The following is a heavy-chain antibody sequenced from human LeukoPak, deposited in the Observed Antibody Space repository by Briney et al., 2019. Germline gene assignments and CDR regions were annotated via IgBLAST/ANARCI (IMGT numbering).Heavy chain of an antibody. CDR3: ARETGGVGAHLDY. D-gene: IGHD1-26*01. V-gene: IGHV3-23*01. CDR1: GFTFSSYG. CDR2: ISGSGGST. J-gene: IGHJ4*02. Sequence: AGGSLRLSCAASGFTFSSYGMSWVRQAPGKGLEWVSAISGSGGSTYYADSVKGRFTISRDNSKNTLYLQMNSLRAEDTAVYYCARETGGVGAHLDYWGQGTLVTVSS.